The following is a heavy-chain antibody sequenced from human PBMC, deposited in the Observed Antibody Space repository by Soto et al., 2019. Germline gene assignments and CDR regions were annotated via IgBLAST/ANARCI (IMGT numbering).Heavy chain of an antibody. CDR1: GGSISSYY. V-gene: IGHV4-59*01. CDR3: ARGSRLVVPAAPSDAFDI. D-gene: IGHD2-2*01. CDR2: IYYSGST. J-gene: IGHJ3*02. Sequence: SETLSLTCTVSGGSISSYYWSWIRQPPGKGLEWIGYIYYSGSTNYNPSLKSRVTISVDTSKNQFSLKLSSVTAADTAVYYCARGSRLVVPAAPSDAFDIWGQGTMVTVSS.